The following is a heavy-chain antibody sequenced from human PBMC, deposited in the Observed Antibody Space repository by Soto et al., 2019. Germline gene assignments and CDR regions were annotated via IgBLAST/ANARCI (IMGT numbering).Heavy chain of an antibody. V-gene: IGHV1-3*01. CDR1: GYIFSTYS. D-gene: IGHD3-16*01. J-gene: IGHJ3*02. CDR3: ARSGIMITSGSNDAFRI. CDR2: INAGNGNT. Sequence: ASVKVSCKASGYIFSTYSIHWVRQAPGQRLEWMGWINAGNGNTKYSQRFQGRVTFARDTSAGTAYMELSSLRSEDTAIYYCARSGIMITSGSNDAFRIWGLGTMVTVS.